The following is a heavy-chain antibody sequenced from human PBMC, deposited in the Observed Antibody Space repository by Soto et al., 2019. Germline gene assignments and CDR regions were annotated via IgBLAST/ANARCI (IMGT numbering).Heavy chain of an antibody. D-gene: IGHD6-19*01. CDR3: ARVLAVAGTPDGDY. CDR2: IWYDGSNK. V-gene: IGHV3-33*01. CDR1: GFTFSSYG. Sequence: QVQLVESGGGVVQPGRSLRLSCAASGFTFSSYGMHWVRQAPGKGLEWVAVIWYDGSNKYYADSVKGRFTISGDNSKNTLYLQMNSLRAEDTAVYYCARVLAVAGTPDGDYWGQGTLVTVSS. J-gene: IGHJ4*02.